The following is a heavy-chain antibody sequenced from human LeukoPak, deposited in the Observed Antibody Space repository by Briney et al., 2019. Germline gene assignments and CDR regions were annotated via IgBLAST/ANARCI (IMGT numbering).Heavy chain of an antibody. D-gene: IGHD6-13*01. CDR3: ARGLYSSSWYATFDY. CDR2: ISYDESNK. CDR1: GFTFSSYT. Sequence: GRSLRLSCAASGFTFSSYTMHWVRQAPGKGLEWVAVISYDESNKYYADSVKGRFTISRDNAKNSLYLQMNSLRAEDTAVYYCARGLYSSSWYATFDYWGQGTLVTVSS. V-gene: IGHV3-30-3*01. J-gene: IGHJ4*02.